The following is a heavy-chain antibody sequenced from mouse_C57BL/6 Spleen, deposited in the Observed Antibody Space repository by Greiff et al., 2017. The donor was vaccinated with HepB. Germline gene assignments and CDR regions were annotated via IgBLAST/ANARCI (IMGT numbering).Heavy chain of an antibody. V-gene: IGHV1-64*01. D-gene: IGHD2-12*01. Sequence: QVQLQQSGAELLKPGASVKLSCKASGYTFTSYWMHWVKQRPGQGLEWIGMIHPNSGSTNYNEKFKSKATLTVDKSSSTAYMQLSSLTSEDSAVYYCARSRHDSYYYAMDYWGQGTSVTVSS. CDR1: GYTFTSYW. J-gene: IGHJ4*01. CDR2: IHPNSGST. CDR3: ARSRHDSYYYAMDY.